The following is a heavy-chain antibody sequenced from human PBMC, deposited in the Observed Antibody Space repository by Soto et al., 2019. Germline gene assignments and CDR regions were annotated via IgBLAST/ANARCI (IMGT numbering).Heavy chain of an antibody. CDR3: ARDRGYSYGCLDY. V-gene: IGHV3-64*01. CDR2: ISSNGGST. J-gene: IGHJ4*02. CDR1: GFTFSSYA. D-gene: IGHD5-18*01. Sequence: GGSLRLSCAASGFTFSSYAMHWVRQAPGKGLEYVSAISSNGGSTYYANSVKGRFTISRDNSKNTLYLQMGSLRAEDMAVYYCARDRGYSYGCLDYWGQGTLVTVSS.